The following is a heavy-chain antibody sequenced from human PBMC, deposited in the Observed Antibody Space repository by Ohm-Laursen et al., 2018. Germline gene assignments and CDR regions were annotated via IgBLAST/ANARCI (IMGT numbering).Heavy chain of an antibody. J-gene: IGHJ4*02. V-gene: IGHV3-66*01. CDR1: GFTVNSNY. CDR3: ARGPNYFDY. CDR2: IYTGGTI. Sequence: SLRLSCAASGFTVNSNYMSWVRQAPGKGLEWVSVIYTGGTIYYADSVQGRFTISRDNSKNTVYLQMNSLRAEDTAVYYCARGPNYFDYWGQGTLVTVSS.